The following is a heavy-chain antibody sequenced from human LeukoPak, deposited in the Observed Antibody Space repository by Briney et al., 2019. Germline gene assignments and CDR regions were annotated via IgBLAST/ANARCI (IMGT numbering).Heavy chain of an antibody. CDR1: GFTFSSYG. CDR2: IRYDGSNK. V-gene: IGHV3-30*02. D-gene: IGHD6-6*01. Sequence: GGSLRLSCAASGFTFSSYGMHWVRQAPGKGLEWVAFIRYDGSNKYYADSVKGRFTISRDNSKNTLYLQMNSLRAEDTAVYYCARGDGTSSGLYFQYWGQGTLVTVSS. CDR3: ARGDGTSSGLYFQY. J-gene: IGHJ4*02.